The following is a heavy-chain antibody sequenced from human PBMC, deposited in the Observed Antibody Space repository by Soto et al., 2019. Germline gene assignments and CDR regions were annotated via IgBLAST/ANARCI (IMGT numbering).Heavy chain of an antibody. V-gene: IGHV3-33*01. CDR2: IWYDGSNK. CDR3: AREDTAVEVGFDP. D-gene: IGHD5-18*01. CDR1: GFTFSSYG. Sequence: QVQLVESGGGVVQPGRSLRLSCAASGFTFSSYGMHWVRQAPGKGLEWVAVIWYDGSNKYYADSVKGRFTISRDNSKNTLYLQMNSLRAEDTAVYYCAREDTAVEVGFDPWGQGTLVTVSS. J-gene: IGHJ5*02.